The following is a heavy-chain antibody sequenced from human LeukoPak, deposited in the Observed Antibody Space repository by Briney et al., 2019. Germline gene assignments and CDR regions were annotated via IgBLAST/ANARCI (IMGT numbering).Heavy chain of an antibody. Sequence: SGPALVKPTQTLTLTCTFSGFSLSTSGMCVSWIRQPPGKALEWLARIDWDVDKYYSTSLKTRLTISKDTYKNQVVLTMTNMDPVDTATYYCARIRWDYYDSSGYYNGDYYYYYCMDVWGKGTTVTVSS. CDR3: ARIRWDYYDSSGYYNGDYYYYYCMDV. V-gene: IGHV2-70*11. D-gene: IGHD3-22*01. CDR1: GFSLSTSGMC. J-gene: IGHJ6*03. CDR2: IDWDVDK.